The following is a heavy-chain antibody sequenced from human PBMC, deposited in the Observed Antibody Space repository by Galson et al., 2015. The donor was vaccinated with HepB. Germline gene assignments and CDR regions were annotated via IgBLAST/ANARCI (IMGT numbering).Heavy chain of an antibody. Sequence: QSGAEVKKPGESLKISCKGSGYSFTSYWIGWVRQMPGKGLEWMGIIYPGDSDTRYSPSFQGQATISADKSISTAYLQWSSLKASDTAMYYCARLPSQWFGDAGGMDVWGQGTTVTVSS. J-gene: IGHJ6*02. CDR2: IYPGDSDT. CDR3: ARLPSQWFGDAGGMDV. V-gene: IGHV5-51*01. CDR1: GYSFTSYW. D-gene: IGHD3-10*01.